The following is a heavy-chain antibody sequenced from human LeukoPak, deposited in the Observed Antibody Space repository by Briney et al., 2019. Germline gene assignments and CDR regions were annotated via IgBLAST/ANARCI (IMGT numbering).Heavy chain of an antibody. CDR1: GASISSRFW. D-gene: IGHD4-11*01. J-gene: IGHJ5*02. CDR2: VHNSGYT. V-gene: IGHV4-4*02. Sequence: SETLSLTCAVSGASISSRFWWSWVRQPPGKGLEWIGQVHNSGYTKYNPSLKSRVTISVDKFKNHFSLKLNSVTAADTALYYCASETDYSHPNWFDPWGQGTLVTVSS. CDR3: ASETDYSHPNWFDP.